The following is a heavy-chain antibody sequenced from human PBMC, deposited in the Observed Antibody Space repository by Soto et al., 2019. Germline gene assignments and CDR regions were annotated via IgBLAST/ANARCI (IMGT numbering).Heavy chain of an antibody. Sequence: QVQLVQSGDEIKKPGASVNVSCKASGYTFIRYGISWVRQAPGQGFERMGWISGKNDKRNHAQKFRGRITMTTDTSTNTAYLDVRSLGSDDTAIYYCAREGNGYEDYWGQGTLVTVSS. V-gene: IGHV1-18*04. CDR3: AREGNGYEDY. D-gene: IGHD5-18*01. J-gene: IGHJ4*02. CDR2: ISGKNDKR. CDR1: GYTFIRYG.